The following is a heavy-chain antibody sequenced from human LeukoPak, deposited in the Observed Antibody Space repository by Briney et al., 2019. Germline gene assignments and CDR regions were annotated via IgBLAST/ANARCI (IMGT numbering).Heavy chain of an antibody. CDR3: ARDSSDCSSTSCPPGY. D-gene: IGHD2-2*01. Sequence: ASETLSLTCTVSGGSISSYYWSWIRQPAGKGLEWIGRIYTSGSTNYNPSLKSRVTMSVDTSKNQLSLKLSSVTAADTAVYYCARDSSDCSSTSCPPGYWGQGTLVTVSS. J-gene: IGHJ4*02. V-gene: IGHV4-4*07. CDR2: IYTSGST. CDR1: GGSISSYY.